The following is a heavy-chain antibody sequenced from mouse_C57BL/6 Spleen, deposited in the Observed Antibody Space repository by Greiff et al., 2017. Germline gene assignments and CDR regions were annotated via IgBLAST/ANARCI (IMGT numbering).Heavy chain of an antibody. V-gene: IGHV14-4*01. CDR2: IDPENGDT. CDR1: GFNIKDDY. J-gene: IGHJ3*01. D-gene: IGHD1-1*01. Sequence: VQLQQSGAELVRPGASVKLSCTASGFNIKDDYMHWVKQRPEQGLEWIGWIDPENGDTEYASKFQGKATITADTSSNTAYLQLSSLTSEDTAVYYCTTTYYVGSSPWFAYWGQGTLVTVSA. CDR3: TTTYYVGSSPWFAY.